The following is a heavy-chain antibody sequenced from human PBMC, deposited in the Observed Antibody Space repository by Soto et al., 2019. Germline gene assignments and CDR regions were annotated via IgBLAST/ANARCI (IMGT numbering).Heavy chain of an antibody. J-gene: IGHJ4*02. Sequence: DEQLVESGGVVVQPGGSLRLSCAASGFTFDDYTMHWVRQAPGKGLEWVSLISWDGGSTYYADSVKGRFTISRDNSKNSLYLQMNSLRTEDTALYYCAKDIAASGWYSLDYWGQGTLVTVSS. CDR1: GFTFDDYT. CDR3: AKDIAASGWYSLDY. D-gene: IGHD6-19*01. CDR2: ISWDGGST. V-gene: IGHV3-43*01.